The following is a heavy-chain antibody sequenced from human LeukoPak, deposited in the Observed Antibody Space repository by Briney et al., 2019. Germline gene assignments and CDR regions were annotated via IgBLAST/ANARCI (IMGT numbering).Heavy chain of an antibody. Sequence: ASVKVSCKASGYTFTGYYMHWVRQAPGQGLEWMGWINPNSGGTNYAQKFQGRVTMTRDTSTSTAYMELSRLRSDDTAVYYCARDGRLVFGGAGWYYYMDVWGKGTTVTISS. D-gene: IGHD6-19*01. J-gene: IGHJ6*03. CDR1: GYTFTGYY. CDR3: ARDGRLVFGGAGWYYYMDV. CDR2: INPNSGGT. V-gene: IGHV1-2*02.